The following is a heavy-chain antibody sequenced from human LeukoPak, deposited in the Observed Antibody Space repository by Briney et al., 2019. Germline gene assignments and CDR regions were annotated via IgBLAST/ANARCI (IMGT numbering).Heavy chain of an antibody. CDR3: ARTGYSSGWEDAFDI. D-gene: IGHD6-19*01. J-gene: IGHJ3*02. CDR2: IYPGDSDT. CDR1: GYSFTSYW. Sequence: GESLKISCKGSGYSFTSYWIGWVRQMPGKGLEWMGIIYPGDSDTRYSPSFQGQVTISADKSISTAYLQWSSLKASDTAMYYCARTGYSSGWEDAFDIWGQGTMVTVSS. V-gene: IGHV5-51*01.